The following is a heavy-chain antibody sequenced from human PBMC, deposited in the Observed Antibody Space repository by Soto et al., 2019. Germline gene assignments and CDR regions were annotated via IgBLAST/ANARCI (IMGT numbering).Heavy chain of an antibody. V-gene: IGHV3-11*01. CDR2: ISSSGSTI. J-gene: IGHJ6*02. Sequence: VQLLESGGGLVHPGGSLRLSCAASGFTFSDYYMSWIRQAPGKGLEWVSYISSSGSTIYYADSVKGRFTISRDNAKNSLYLQMNSLRAEDTAVYYCARAGGIVGATEGLSYYYGMDVWGQGTTVTVSS. CDR3: ARAGGIVGATEGLSYYYGMDV. D-gene: IGHD1-26*01. CDR1: GFTFSDYY.